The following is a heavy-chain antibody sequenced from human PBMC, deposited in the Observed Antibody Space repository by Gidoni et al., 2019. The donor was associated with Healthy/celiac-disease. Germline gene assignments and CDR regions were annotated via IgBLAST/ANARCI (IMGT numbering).Heavy chain of an antibody. CDR2: IYTSGST. Sequence: QVQLQESGPGLVKPSKTLSLTCTVSGGSISSGSYYWSWIRQPANKGLEWIGRIYTSGSTNYNPSLKSRVTISVDTSKNQFSLKLSSVTAADTAVYYCARDEGFGIAAAGFDYWGQGTLVTVSS. V-gene: IGHV4-61*02. CDR3: ARDEGFGIAAAGFDY. CDR1: GGSISSGSYY. J-gene: IGHJ4*02. D-gene: IGHD6-13*01.